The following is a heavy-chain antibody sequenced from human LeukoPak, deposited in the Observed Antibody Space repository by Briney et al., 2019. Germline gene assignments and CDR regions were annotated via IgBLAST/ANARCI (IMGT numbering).Heavy chain of an antibody. Sequence: LETLSLTCTVSGGSISSYYWSWIRQPAGKGLEWIGRIYTSGSTNYNPSLKSRVTMSVDTSKNQFSLKLSSVTAADTAVYYCGEALLNGGGYYGMDVWGQGTTVTVSS. CDR1: GGSISSYY. D-gene: IGHD7-27*01. V-gene: IGHV4-4*07. CDR3: GEALLNGGGYYGMDV. J-gene: IGHJ6*02. CDR2: IYTSGST.